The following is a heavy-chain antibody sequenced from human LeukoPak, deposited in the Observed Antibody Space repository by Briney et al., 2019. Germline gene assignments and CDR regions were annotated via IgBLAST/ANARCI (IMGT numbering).Heavy chain of an antibody. Sequence: KSSETLSLTCTVSGGSISSYYWSWIRQPPGKGLEWIGYIYYSGSTNYNPSLKSRVTISVDRSKNQMSLKLSSVTAADTAVYYCARCLGFLIGSSWYPDAFDIWGQGTMVTVSS. CDR3: ARCLGFLIGSSWYPDAFDI. V-gene: IGHV4-59*08. CDR1: GGSISSYY. CDR2: IYYSGST. D-gene: IGHD6-13*01. J-gene: IGHJ3*02.